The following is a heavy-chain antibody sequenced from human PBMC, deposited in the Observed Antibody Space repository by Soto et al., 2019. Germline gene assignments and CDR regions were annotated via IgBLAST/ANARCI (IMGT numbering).Heavy chain of an antibody. V-gene: IGHV1-69*12. Sequence: QVQLVQSGAEVKKPGSSVKVSCKASGGTFSSYAISWVRQAPGQGLEWMGGIIPIFGTANYAQKFQGRVTMTADESTRTAYMELSSLRSEDTAVYYCARGQCISTSCYAYYYYGMDVWGQGTTLAVSS. CDR3: ARGQCISTSCYAYYYYGMDV. J-gene: IGHJ6*02. CDR1: GGTFSSYA. D-gene: IGHD2-2*01. CDR2: IIPIFGTA.